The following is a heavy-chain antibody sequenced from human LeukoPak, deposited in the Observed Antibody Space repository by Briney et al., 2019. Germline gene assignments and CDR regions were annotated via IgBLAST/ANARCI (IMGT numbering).Heavy chain of an antibody. CDR2: IRSRGYGGTT. V-gene: IGHV3-49*04. Sequence: GGSLRLSCAASGFTFGSYAMSWVRQAPGRGLEWVGFIRSRGYGGTTEYAASVKGRFTISKDDSKSIAYLQMNSLKSDDTAVYYCTRRQTFDYWGQGTLVTVSS. CDR1: GFTFGSYA. J-gene: IGHJ4*02. CDR3: TRRQTFDY.